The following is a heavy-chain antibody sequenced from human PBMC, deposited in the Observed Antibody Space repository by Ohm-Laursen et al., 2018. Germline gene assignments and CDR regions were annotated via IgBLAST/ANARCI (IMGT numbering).Heavy chain of an antibody. D-gene: IGHD6-6*01. CDR3: ARQISIAARTYYYYGMDV. CDR1: GGSISSGAYC. J-gene: IGHJ6*02. Sequence: TLSLTCTVSGGSISSGAYCWSWIRQHPGKGLEWIGYIYHSGSTYYNPSLKSRVTISVDTSKNQFSLKLSSVTAADTAVYYCARQISIAARTYYYYGMDVWGLGTTVTVSS. V-gene: IGHV4-31*03. CDR2: IYHSGST.